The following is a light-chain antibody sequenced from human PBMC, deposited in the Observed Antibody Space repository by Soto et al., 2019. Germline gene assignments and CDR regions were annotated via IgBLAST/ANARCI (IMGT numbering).Light chain of an antibody. CDR1: SSDVGGYNY. V-gene: IGLV2-14*01. CDR2: EVS. J-gene: IGLJ3*02. Sequence: QSALTQPASVSGSPGQSITISCTGTSSDVGGYNYVSWYQQHPGKAPKLMIYEVSNRPSGVSNPFSGSKSGNTASLTISGLQAEDESDYYCSSYTRSSTLVVFGGGTKLTVL. CDR3: SSYTRSSTLVV.